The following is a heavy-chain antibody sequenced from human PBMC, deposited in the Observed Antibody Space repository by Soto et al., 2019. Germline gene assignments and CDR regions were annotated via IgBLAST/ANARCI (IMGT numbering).Heavy chain of an antibody. Sequence: SETLSLTCTVSGGSISSSYWSWIRQPPGKGLEWIGYINYSGSTNYNPSLKSRLTISVDTSKNQFSLKLSSVTAADTAVYYCAKNRGAGDYSNWSFAVWGRGTLVTVSS. V-gene: IGHV4-59*08. CDR1: GGSISSSY. D-gene: IGHD7-27*01. CDR3: AKNRGAGDYSNWSFAV. J-gene: IGHJ2*01. CDR2: INYSGST.